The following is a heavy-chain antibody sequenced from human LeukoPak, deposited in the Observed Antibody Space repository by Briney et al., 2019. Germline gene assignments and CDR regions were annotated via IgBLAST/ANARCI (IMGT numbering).Heavy chain of an antibody. CDR1: GFTFSSYA. V-gene: IGHV3-23*01. Sequence: PGGSLRLSCAASGFTFSSYAMSWVRQAPGKGLEWVSAISGSGGGTYYADSVQGRFTISRDNSKNTLYLQMNSLRAEDTAVYYCAKGSAVADINFDYWGQGTLVTVSS. J-gene: IGHJ4*02. D-gene: IGHD6-19*01. CDR3: AKGSAVADINFDY. CDR2: ISGSGGGT.